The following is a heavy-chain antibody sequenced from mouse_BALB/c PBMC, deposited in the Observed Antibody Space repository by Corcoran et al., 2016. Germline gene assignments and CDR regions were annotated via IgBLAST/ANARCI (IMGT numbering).Heavy chain of an antibody. D-gene: IGHD1-1*01. Sequence: QIQLVQSGPELKKPGETVKVSCKASGYTFRNYGMNWVKQAPGKGLKWMGWINTYTGEPTYADDFKGRFAFSVETSASTAYLQINNLKNEDTATYFCAITTVVATFAYWGQGTLVTVSA. V-gene: IGHV9-3-1*01. CDR1: GYTFRNYG. J-gene: IGHJ3*01. CDR3: AITTVVATFAY. CDR2: INTYTGEP.